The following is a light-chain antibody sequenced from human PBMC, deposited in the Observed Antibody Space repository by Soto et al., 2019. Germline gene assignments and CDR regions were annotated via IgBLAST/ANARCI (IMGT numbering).Light chain of an antibody. CDR1: NIGSKS. Sequence: SYELTQPPSVSVAPGQTARITCGGDNIGSKSVHWYQQKPGQAPVLVVYDDRDRPSGIPERFSGSNSGNTATLTISRVEAGDEADYYCAAWDDSLSGYVFGTGTKVTVL. CDR2: DDR. V-gene: IGLV3-21*02. CDR3: AAWDDSLSGYV. J-gene: IGLJ1*01.